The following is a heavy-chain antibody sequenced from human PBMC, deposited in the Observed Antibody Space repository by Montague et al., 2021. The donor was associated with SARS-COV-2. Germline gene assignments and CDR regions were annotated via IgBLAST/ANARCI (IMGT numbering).Heavy chain of an antibody. CDR3: AREGLGYCSSTSCYRGFDY. J-gene: IGHJ4*02. D-gene: IGHD2-2*02. CDR1: GGSISSYY. V-gene: IGHV4-59*01. Sequence: SETLSLTCTVSGGSISSYYWSWIRQPPGKGLEWIGYIYYSGSTNYNPSLKSRVTISVDTSKNQFSLKLSSVTAAYTAVYYCAREGLGYCSSTSCYRGFDYWGQGTLVTVSS. CDR2: IYYSGST.